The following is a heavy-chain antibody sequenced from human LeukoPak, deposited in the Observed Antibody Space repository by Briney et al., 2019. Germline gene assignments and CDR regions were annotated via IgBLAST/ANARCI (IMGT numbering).Heavy chain of an antibody. CDR1: GGTFSSYA. J-gene: IGHJ3*02. V-gene: IGHV1-2*02. CDR3: ARIYSSSWYKDAFDI. CDR2: FDPEDGET. D-gene: IGHD6-13*01. Sequence: GASVKVSCKASGGTFSSYAISWVRQAPGQGLEWMGGFDPEDGETIYAQKFQGRVTMTRDTSISTAYMELSRLRSDDTAVYYCARIYSSSWYKDAFDIWGQGTMVTVSS.